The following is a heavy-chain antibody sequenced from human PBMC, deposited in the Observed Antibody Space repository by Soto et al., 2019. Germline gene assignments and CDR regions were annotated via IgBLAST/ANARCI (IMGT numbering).Heavy chain of an antibody. J-gene: IGHJ5*02. D-gene: IGHD3-22*01. Sequence: QVQLQESGQGLVKPSQTLSLTCTVSGGSISSGGYYWSWICQHPGKGRKWIGYIYYSGRNYYNPPLKSRVTISVDTSKNQFSLKLSSVTAADTAVYYCARDYENWFDPWGQGTLVTVSS. CDR2: IYYSGRN. CDR1: GGSISSGGYY. V-gene: IGHV4-31*03. CDR3: ARDYENWFDP.